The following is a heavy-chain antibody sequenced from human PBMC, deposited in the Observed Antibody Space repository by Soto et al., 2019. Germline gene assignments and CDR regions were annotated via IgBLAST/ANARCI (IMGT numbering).Heavy chain of an antibody. D-gene: IGHD3-9*01. CDR3: ARGLRYFDWPSAFDI. V-gene: IGHV3-23*01. J-gene: IGHJ3*02. Sequence: EVQLLESGGGLVQPGGSLRLSCAASGFTFSSYVMSWVRQAPGKGLEWVSAISGSGGSTYYADSVKGRFTISRDNSKNTLYLQMNSLRAEDTAVYYCARGLRYFDWPSAFDIWGQGTMVTVSS. CDR2: ISGSGGST. CDR1: GFTFSSYV.